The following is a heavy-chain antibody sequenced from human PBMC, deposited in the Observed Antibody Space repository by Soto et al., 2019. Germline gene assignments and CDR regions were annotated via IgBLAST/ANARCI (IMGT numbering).Heavy chain of an antibody. Sequence: ASVKVSCKASGYTFTSYGISWVRQAPGQGLEWMGWISAYNGNTNYAQKLQGRVTMTTDTSTNTAYMELRSLRSDDTAVYYCARDTMVRGVFKYWGQGTLVTVSS. V-gene: IGHV1-18*04. CDR3: ARDTMVRGVFKY. D-gene: IGHD3-10*01. CDR1: GYTFTSYG. J-gene: IGHJ4*02. CDR2: ISAYNGNT.